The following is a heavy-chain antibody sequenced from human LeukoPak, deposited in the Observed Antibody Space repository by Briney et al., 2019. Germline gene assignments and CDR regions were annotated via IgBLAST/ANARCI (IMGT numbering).Heavy chain of an antibody. J-gene: IGHJ4*02. CDR2: ISGSGGST. D-gene: IGHD2-2*01. CDR3: ARDRLRYCSSTSCPLGSY. CDR1: GFTFSSYA. V-gene: IGHV3-23*01. Sequence: GGSLRLSCAASGFTFSSYAMSWVRQAPGKGLEWVSAISGSGGSTYYADSVKGRFTISRDNSKNTLYLQMNSLRAEDTAVYYCARDRLRYCSSTSCPLGSYWGQGTLVTVSS.